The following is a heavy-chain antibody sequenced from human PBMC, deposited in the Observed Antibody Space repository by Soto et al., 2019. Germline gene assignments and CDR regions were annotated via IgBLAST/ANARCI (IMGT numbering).Heavy chain of an antibody. Sequence: TLSLTCTVSGGSISSGDYYWSWIRQPPGKGLEWIGYIYYSGSTYYNPSLKSRVTISVDTSKNQFSLKLSSVTAADTAVYYCARERLSITGTTGSVWGQGTLVTVSS. CDR1: GGSISSGDYY. D-gene: IGHD1-7*01. J-gene: IGHJ4*02. CDR3: ARERLSITGTTGSV. V-gene: IGHV4-30-4*01. CDR2: IYYSGST.